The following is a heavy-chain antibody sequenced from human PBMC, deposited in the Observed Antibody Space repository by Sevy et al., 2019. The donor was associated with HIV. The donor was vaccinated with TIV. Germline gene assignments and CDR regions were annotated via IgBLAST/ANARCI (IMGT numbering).Heavy chain of an antibody. CDR3: ARVRLADAFDI. J-gene: IGHJ3*02. Sequence: SETLSLTCTVSGGSISSGDYYWSWIRQPPGKGLEWIGYIYYSGSTYYNPSLKSRVTISVDTSKNQFSLKLSSVTAADTAVYYCARVRLADAFDIWGQGTMVTVSS. D-gene: IGHD6-19*01. CDR2: IYYSGST. V-gene: IGHV4-30-4*01. CDR1: GGSISSGDYY.